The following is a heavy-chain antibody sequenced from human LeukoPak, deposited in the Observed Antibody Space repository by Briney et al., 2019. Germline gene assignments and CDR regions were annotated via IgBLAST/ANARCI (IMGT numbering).Heavy chain of an antibody. Sequence: PGGSLRLSCAASGFTVGNNYMNWVRQAPGKGLEWVTFIRYDGSNEYYADSVKGRFTISRDDSKNTLYLQLNSLRAEDTAVYYCAKSYCSSSSCFDFDYWGQGTLVTVSS. D-gene: IGHD2-2*01. CDR1: GFTVGNNY. J-gene: IGHJ4*02. CDR2: IRYDGSNE. V-gene: IGHV3-30*02. CDR3: AKSYCSSSSCFDFDY.